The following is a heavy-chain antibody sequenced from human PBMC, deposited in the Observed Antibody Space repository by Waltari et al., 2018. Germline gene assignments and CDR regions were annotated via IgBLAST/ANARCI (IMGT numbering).Heavy chain of an antibody. D-gene: IGHD2-21*01. CDR2: INHSGST. CDR3: ARGRRIVVVIATQKGSFDI. J-gene: IGHJ3*02. Sequence: QVQLQQWGAGLLKPSETLSLTCAVYGGSFSGYYWSWIRQPPGKGLEWIGEINHSGSTNYNPALKSRFTRSVDTSKNQFSLKLSSVSAADTAVYYCARGRRIVVVIATQKGSFDIWGQGTMVTVSS. V-gene: IGHV4-34*01. CDR1: GGSFSGYY.